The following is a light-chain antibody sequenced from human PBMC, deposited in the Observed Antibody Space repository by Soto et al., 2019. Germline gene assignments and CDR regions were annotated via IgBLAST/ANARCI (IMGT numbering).Light chain of an antibody. CDR2: EVS. V-gene: IGLV2-8*01. Sequence: QSVLTQPPSASGSPGQSVTISCTGTSSDVGGYNYVSWYQQHPGKAPKLMIYEVSKRPSGVPDRFSGSKSGNTASLTGSGLQAEDEADYYCSSYAGSNNLEVFGGGTKLAVL. J-gene: IGLJ2*01. CDR3: SSYAGSNNLEV. CDR1: SSDVGGYNY.